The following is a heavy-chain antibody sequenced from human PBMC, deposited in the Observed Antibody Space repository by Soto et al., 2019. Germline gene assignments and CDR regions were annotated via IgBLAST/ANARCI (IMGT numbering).Heavy chain of an antibody. J-gene: IGHJ5*02. D-gene: IGHD1-1*01. CDR1: GFTFSSYD. CDR3: ARSLDSNWFDP. Sequence: PGGSLRLSCAASGFTFSSYDMSWVRQAPGRGLEWVSVISTSGGGTYSADSVKGRFTISRDNSKNTLYLQMNSLRAEDTAVYYCARSLDSNWFDPWGQGTLVTVSS. CDR2: ISTSGGGT. V-gene: IGHV3-23*01.